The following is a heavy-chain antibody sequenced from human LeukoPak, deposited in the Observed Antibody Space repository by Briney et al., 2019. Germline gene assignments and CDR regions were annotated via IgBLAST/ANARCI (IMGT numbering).Heavy chain of an antibody. D-gene: IGHD3-3*01. CDR1: GFAFDDYA. Sequence: GRSLRLSCAASGFAFDDYAMHWVRQAPGKGLEWVSGISWNSGSIGYADSVKGRFTISRDNAKNSLYLQMNSLRAEDTAVYYCAAGDFWSGSQRYSAAGFKWFDYWGQGTLVTVSS. V-gene: IGHV3-9*01. J-gene: IGHJ4*02. CDR3: AAGDFWSGSQRYSAAGFKWFDY. CDR2: ISWNSGSI.